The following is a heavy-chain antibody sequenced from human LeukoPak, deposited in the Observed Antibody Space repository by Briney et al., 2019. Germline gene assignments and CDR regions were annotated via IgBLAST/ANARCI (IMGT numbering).Heavy chain of an antibody. V-gene: IGHV3-30*18. Sequence: GGSLRLSCAASGFTFSSYGMHWVRQAPGKGLEWVAVISYDGSNKYYADSVKGRFTISRDNSKNTLYLQMNSLRAEDTAVYYCAKWDSSSDPFDYWGQGTPVTVSS. CDR1: GFTFSSYG. J-gene: IGHJ4*02. D-gene: IGHD6-6*01. CDR3: AKWDSSSDPFDY. CDR2: ISYDGSNK.